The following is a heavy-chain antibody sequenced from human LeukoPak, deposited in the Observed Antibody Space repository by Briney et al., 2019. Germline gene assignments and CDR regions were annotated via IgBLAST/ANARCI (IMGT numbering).Heavy chain of an antibody. Sequence: PSETLSLTCTVSGGSISNYYWSWIRQPPGKGLEWIGYIYYSGNTNYNPSLKSRVTISVDTSKNQFSLKLSSVTAADTAVYYCVRENYSSGRYGIIDYWGQGTLVTVSS. CDR3: VRENYSSGRYGIIDY. CDR1: GGSISNYY. D-gene: IGHD6-19*01. CDR2: IYYSGNT. J-gene: IGHJ4*02. V-gene: IGHV4-59*01.